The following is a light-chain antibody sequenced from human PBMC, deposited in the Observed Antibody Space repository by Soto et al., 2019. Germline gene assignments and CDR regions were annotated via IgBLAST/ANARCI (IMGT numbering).Light chain of an antibody. V-gene: IGKV4-1*01. CDR3: QQYYRTPPT. J-gene: IGKJ1*01. Sequence: DIVMTQSPDSLAVSLGERATINCKSSQSVLYSSNNKNYLAWYQQKPGQPPKLLIYWASTRESGVPDRFSGSGSGTDFTLTIRRLQAEDVAVYYCQQYYRTPPTFGQGTKVEIK. CDR2: WAS. CDR1: QSVLYSSNNKNY.